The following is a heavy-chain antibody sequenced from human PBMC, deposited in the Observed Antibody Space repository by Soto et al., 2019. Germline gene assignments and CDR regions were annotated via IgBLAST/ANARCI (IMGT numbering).Heavy chain of an antibody. CDR2: IIPLFGTT. V-gene: IGHV1-69*01. J-gene: IGHJ6*02. D-gene: IGHD3-10*01. Sequence: QVQVVQSGVEVRRPGSSVKVSCKASGDTFKNCVISWVRQAPGQGLEWMGGIIPLFGTTDFAQRFQVRLTITTDESTTTAYMELSRLRSEDPATYYCAAELGFGKLSVVWGQGTTVIVSS. CDR1: GDTFKNCV. CDR3: AAELGFGKLSVV.